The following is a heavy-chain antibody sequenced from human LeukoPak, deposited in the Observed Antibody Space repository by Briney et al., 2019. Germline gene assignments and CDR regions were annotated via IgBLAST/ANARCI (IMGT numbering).Heavy chain of an antibody. D-gene: IGHD5/OR15-5a*01. Sequence: PGGSLRLSCAASGFTFSSYWMHWVRQAPGKGLMWVSRIISDGSSTSHADSVKGRFTISRDNAKNTLYLQMNSLRDEDTAVYYCAGGTSVSATYWGQGTLVTVSS. CDR1: GFTFSSYW. CDR2: IISDGSST. V-gene: IGHV3-74*01. CDR3: AGGTSVSATY. J-gene: IGHJ4*02.